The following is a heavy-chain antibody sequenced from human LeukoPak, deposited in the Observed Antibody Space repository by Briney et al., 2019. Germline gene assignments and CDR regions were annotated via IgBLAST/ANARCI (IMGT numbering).Heavy chain of an antibody. Sequence: PSETLSLTCTVSGGSISSYYWSWIRQPPGKGLEWIGYIYYSGSINYNPSLKSRVTISVDTSKNQFSLKLSSVTAADTAVYYCARDRRWAFDYWGQGTLVTVSS. J-gene: IGHJ4*02. CDR2: IYYSGSI. V-gene: IGHV4-59*01. CDR1: GGSISSYY. D-gene: IGHD4-23*01. CDR3: ARDRRWAFDY.